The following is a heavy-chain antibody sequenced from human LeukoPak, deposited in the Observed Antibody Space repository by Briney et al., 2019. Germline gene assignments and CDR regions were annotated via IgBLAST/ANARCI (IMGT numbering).Heavy chain of an antibody. CDR2: ISGSGSIT. CDR3: AKDREEYDFWSGYYPGYFDY. J-gene: IGHJ4*02. CDR1: GFTFSRYA. Sequence: GGSLRLSCAASGFTFSRYAMSWVRQAPGKGLEWVAAISGSGSITFYADSVKGRFTISRDNSKNTLYLQMNSLRADDTAVYYCAKDREEYDFWSGYYPGYFDYWGQGTLVTVSS. V-gene: IGHV3-23*01. D-gene: IGHD3-3*01.